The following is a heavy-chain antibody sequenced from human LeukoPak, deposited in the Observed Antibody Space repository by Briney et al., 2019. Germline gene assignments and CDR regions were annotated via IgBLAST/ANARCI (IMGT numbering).Heavy chain of an antibody. CDR2: ISGSSIYM. Sequence: GGSLRPSCAASEFTSSSYNMNWVRQAPGKGLEWVSSISGSSIYMYYADSVKGRFTISRDNAENSLYLQMNSLRAEDTAVYFCARDSGDGSGTYYPYGMDVWGQGTTVTVSS. D-gene: IGHD3-10*01. CDR1: EFTSSSYN. J-gene: IGHJ6*02. V-gene: IGHV3-21*01. CDR3: ARDSGDGSGTYYPYGMDV.